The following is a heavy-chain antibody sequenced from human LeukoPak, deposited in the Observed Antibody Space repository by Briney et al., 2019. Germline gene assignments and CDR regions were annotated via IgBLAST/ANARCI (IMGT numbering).Heavy chain of an antibody. CDR2: IYYSGST. D-gene: IGHD2-2*01. J-gene: IGHJ5*02. CDR1: GGSISSYY. Sequence: SETLSLSCTVSGGSISSYYWSWIRQPPGKGLEWIGYIYYSGSTNYNPSLKSRVTISVDTSKNQFSLKLSSVTAADTAVYYCAREQVVPAAGNWFDPWGQGTLVTVSS. CDR3: AREQVVPAAGNWFDP. V-gene: IGHV4-59*01.